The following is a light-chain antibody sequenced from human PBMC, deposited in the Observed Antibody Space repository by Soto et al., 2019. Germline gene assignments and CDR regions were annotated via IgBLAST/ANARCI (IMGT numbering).Light chain of an antibody. J-gene: IGKJ5*01. Sequence: EIVMTQSPATLSVYPGERATLSCRASQSVSSNLAWYQQKPGQAPRLLIYGASTRATGIPARFSGSGSGTEFSLTISSLQSEDFAVYYCQQYSKWPITFGQGTRLAIK. CDR1: QSVSSN. CDR2: GAS. CDR3: QQYSKWPIT. V-gene: IGKV3-15*01.